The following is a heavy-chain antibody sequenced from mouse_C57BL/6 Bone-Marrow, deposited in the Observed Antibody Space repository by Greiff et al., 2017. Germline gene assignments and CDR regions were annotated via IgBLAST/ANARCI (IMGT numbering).Heavy chain of an antibody. J-gene: IGHJ4*01. CDR1: GYTFTSYW. CDR2: IHPNSGST. V-gene: IGHV1-64*01. D-gene: IGHD2-4*01. Sequence: QVQLQQPGAELVKPGASVKLSCKASGYTFTSYWMHWVKQRPGQGLEWIGMIHPNSGSTNYNEKFKSKATLTVDKSSSTAYMQLSRLTSEDSAVYYCARGRDYDRYYYAMDYWGQGTSVTVSS. CDR3: ARGRDYDRYYYAMDY.